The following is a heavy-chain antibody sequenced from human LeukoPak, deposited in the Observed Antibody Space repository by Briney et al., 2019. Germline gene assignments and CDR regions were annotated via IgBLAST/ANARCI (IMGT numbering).Heavy chain of an antibody. J-gene: IGHJ4*02. Sequence: TGGSLRLSCAASGFTFSSNSMTWVRQAPGKGLEWVSSISGGSSYIYYADSVKGRFTISRDNAKNSLYLQMNSLRAEGTAVYYCARGGSSSSGPSNYWGQGTLVTVSS. D-gene: IGHD6-6*01. CDR3: ARGGSSSSGPSNY. CDR2: ISGGSSYI. CDR1: GFTFSSNS. V-gene: IGHV3-21*01.